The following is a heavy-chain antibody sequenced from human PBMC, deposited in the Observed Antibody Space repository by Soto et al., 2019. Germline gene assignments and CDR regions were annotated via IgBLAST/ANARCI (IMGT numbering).Heavy chain of an antibody. Sequence: GGSLRLSCAASGFTFSSYGMHWVRQAAGKGLEWVSVIGTAGDTHYAGSVKGRFTISRENAKNSLYLQMNSLRAGDTAVYYCARVIGYNYGLDVWGQGTTVTVSS. CDR2: IGTAGDT. CDR1: GFTFSSYG. J-gene: IGHJ6*02. CDR3: ARVIGYNYGLDV. D-gene: IGHD3-16*02. V-gene: IGHV3-13*01.